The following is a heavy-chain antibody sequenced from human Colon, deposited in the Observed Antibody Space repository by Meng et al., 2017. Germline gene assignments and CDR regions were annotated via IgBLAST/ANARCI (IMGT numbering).Heavy chain of an antibody. Sequence: VALGGSGGGLVEPGGSLKLSCATSGFTFSNAWMSWVRQTPGKGLEWLGRIKSKTDGETTDYAAPVKGRFSISRDDAKNTLYLQMNSLKTEDTAVYYCQWLSTHPPNCWGQGTLVTASS. CDR1: GFTFSNAW. CDR3: QWLSTHPPNC. CDR2: IKSKTDGETT. J-gene: IGHJ4*02. D-gene: IGHD3-22*01. V-gene: IGHV3-15*01.